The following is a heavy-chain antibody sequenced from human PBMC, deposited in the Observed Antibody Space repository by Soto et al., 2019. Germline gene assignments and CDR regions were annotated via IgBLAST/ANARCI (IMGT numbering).Heavy chain of an antibody. D-gene: IGHD3-22*01. CDR3: ASDSGYYVDY. V-gene: IGHV3-48*01. CDR1: GFTFSSYS. J-gene: IGHJ4*02. Sequence: EVQLVESGGGLVQPGGSLRLSCAASGFTFSSYSMNCVRQAPGKGLEWVSYISSSSRTIYYADSGKGRFTISRDNAKNSRYLQMNSLRAEDTAVYYCASDSGYYVDYWGQGTLVTVSS. CDR2: ISSSSRTI.